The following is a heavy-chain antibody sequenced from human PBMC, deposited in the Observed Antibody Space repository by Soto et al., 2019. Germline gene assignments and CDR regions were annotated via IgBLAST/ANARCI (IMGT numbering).Heavy chain of an antibody. CDR2: ISYDGSNK. Sequence: PGGSLRLSCAASGFTFGSYGMHWVRQAPGKGLEWVAVISYDGSNKYYADSVKGRFTISRDNSKNTLYLQMNSLRAEDTAVYYCAKEYSSGWCPDYWGQGTLVTVSS. D-gene: IGHD6-19*01. CDR1: GFTFGSYG. CDR3: AKEYSSGWCPDY. V-gene: IGHV3-30*18. J-gene: IGHJ4*02.